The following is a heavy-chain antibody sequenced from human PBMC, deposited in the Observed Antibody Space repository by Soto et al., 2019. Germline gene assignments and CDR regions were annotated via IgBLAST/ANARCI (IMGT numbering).Heavy chain of an antibody. CDR1: GFTFSSYG. CDR2: IAYDGSNK. Sequence: QVQLVESGGGVVQPGRCLRLSCAASGFTFSSYGMHWVRQAPGKGLEGVAVIAYDGSNKYYADSVKDRFTISRDNSKNTLYLQMNSLRAEDTAVYYCAKDKTGDYCYMDVWGKGPTVTVSS. D-gene: IGHD7-27*01. CDR3: AKDKTGDYCYMDV. J-gene: IGHJ6*03. V-gene: IGHV3-30*18.